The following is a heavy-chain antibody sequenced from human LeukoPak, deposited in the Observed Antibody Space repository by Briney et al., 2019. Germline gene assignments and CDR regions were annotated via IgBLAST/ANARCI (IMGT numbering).Heavy chain of an antibody. J-gene: IGHJ6*03. Sequence: GGSLRLSCAASGFTFSSYEMNWVRQAPGKGLEWVSCISSSGSTIYYADSVKGRFTISRDNAKNSLYLQMNSLRAEDTAVYYCAREVIRGGSYYYYYMDVWGKGTTVTVSS. V-gene: IGHV3-48*03. CDR1: GFTFSSYE. D-gene: IGHD1-26*01. CDR3: AREVIRGGSYYYYYMDV. CDR2: ISSSGSTI.